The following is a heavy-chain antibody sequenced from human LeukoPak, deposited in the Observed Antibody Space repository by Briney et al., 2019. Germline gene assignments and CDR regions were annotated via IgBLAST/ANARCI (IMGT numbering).Heavy chain of an antibody. CDR2: INPSTGDP. J-gene: IGHJ4*02. CDR1: GYTFTNYA. CDR3: ARAYQHLGELSLPDY. V-gene: IGHV7-4-1*02. D-gene: IGHD3-16*02. Sequence: ASVKVSCKTSGYTFTNYAMNWVRQAPGQGLEWMGWINPSTGDPAYAQGFTGRFVFSLDTPVSTAYLQISSLQPEDTAVYYCARAYQHLGELSLPDYWGQGTLVTVSS.